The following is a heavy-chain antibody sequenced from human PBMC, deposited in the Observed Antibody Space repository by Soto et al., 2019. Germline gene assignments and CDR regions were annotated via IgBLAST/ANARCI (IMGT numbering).Heavy chain of an antibody. CDR1: AFSFTNAW. CDR2: IKSITDGGTT. Sequence: PGGSLRLSCVASAFSFTNAWMSWVRQAPGKGLEWVGRIKSITDGGTTDYAAPVKGRFTISRDDSNNALYLQMNSLKTEDTAVYYCSTGRSTYGLVSWGQGTLVTVSS. J-gene: IGHJ4*02. V-gene: IGHV3-15*01. CDR3: STGRSTYGLVS. D-gene: IGHD5-18*01.